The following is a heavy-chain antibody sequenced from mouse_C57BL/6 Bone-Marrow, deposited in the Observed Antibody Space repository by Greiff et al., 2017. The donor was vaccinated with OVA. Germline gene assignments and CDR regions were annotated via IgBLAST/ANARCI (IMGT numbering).Heavy chain of an antibody. D-gene: IGHD1-1*01. V-gene: IGHV5-4*03. CDR2: ISDGGSYT. CDR3: ARGRITTVVAHYAMGC. J-gene: IGHJ4*01. Sequence: EVTVVESGGGLVKPGGSLKLSCAASGFTFSSYAMSWVRQTPEKRLEWVATISDGGSYTYYPDNVKGRFTISRDNAKNNLYLQMSHLKSEDTAMYYCARGRITTVVAHYAMGCWGQGTSVTVSS. CDR1: GFTFSSYA.